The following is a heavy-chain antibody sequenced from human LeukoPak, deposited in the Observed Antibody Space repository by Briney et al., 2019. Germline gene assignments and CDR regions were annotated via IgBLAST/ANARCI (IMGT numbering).Heavy chain of an antibody. Sequence: GASVKVSCKASGYTFSSYGISWVRQAPGQGLEWMGWINTYNGNTNYAQKLQGRVTMTTDTSTSTAYMELRSLRSDDTAVYYCARERGIYSYGDYWCQGTLVNVSS. J-gene: IGHJ4*02. CDR1: GYTFSSYG. CDR2: INTYNGNT. CDR3: ARERGIYSYGDY. V-gene: IGHV1-18*01. D-gene: IGHD5-18*01.